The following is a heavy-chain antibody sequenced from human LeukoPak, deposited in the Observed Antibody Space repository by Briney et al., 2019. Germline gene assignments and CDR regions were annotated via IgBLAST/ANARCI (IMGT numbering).Heavy chain of an antibody. V-gene: IGHV4-59*01. J-gene: IGHJ5*02. CDR1: GGSISSYS. CDR3: ARGGYQLLLGWFDP. Sequence: AETLSLTCTVSGGSISSYSWSWIRQPPGKGLEWIGYIYYRGSTTYNPSLKSRVTISVDTSKNQFSLKLSSVTAADAALYYWARGGYQLLLGWFDPWGQGALVTVSS. D-gene: IGHD2-2*01. CDR2: IYYRGST.